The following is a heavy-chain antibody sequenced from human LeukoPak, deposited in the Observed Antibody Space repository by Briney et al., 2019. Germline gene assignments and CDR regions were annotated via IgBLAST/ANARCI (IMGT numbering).Heavy chain of an antibody. CDR3: ARVVTMIVPDAFDI. Sequence: PGGSLRLSCAASGFTVSSNYMSWVRQAPGKGLEWVSVIYSGGSTYYADSVKGRFTISRDNSKNTLYLQMNSLRAEDTAVYYCARVVTMIVPDAFDIWGQGTMVTVSS. V-gene: IGHV3-53*01. D-gene: IGHD3-22*01. CDR2: IYSGGST. J-gene: IGHJ3*02. CDR1: GFTVSSNY.